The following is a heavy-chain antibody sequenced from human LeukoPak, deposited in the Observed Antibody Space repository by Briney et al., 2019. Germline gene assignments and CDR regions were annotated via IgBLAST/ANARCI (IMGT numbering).Heavy chain of an antibody. Sequence: PGGSLRLSCAASGFTFSSYSMNWVRQAPGKGLEWVSSISSSSSYIYYADSVKGRFTISRDNAKNSLYLQMNSLRAEDTAVYYCAREPMGTTYDYFDYWGQGTLVTVSS. CDR3: AREPMGTTYDYFDY. CDR1: GFTFSSYS. J-gene: IGHJ4*02. D-gene: IGHD7-27*01. V-gene: IGHV3-21*01. CDR2: ISSSSSYI.